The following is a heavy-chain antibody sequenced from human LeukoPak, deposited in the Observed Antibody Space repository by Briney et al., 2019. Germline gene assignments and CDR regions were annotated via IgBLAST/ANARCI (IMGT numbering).Heavy chain of an antibody. CDR2: INHSGST. CDR3: ARGPYSSGWYPVGYFQH. J-gene: IGHJ1*01. Sequence: SETLSLTCAVYGGSLSGYYWSWIRQPPGKGLEWIGEINHSGSTNYNPSLKSRVTISVDTSKNQFSLKLSSVTAADTAVYYCARGPYSSGWYPVGYFQHWGQGTLVTVSS. CDR1: GGSLSGYY. D-gene: IGHD6-19*01. V-gene: IGHV4-34*01.